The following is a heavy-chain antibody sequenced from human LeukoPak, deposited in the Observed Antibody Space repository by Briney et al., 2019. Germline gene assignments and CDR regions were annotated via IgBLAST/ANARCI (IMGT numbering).Heavy chain of an antibody. D-gene: IGHD3-16*01. J-gene: IGHJ4*02. Sequence: PGGSLRLSCTASGFSFGDYGMSWVRQAPGKGLEWVSGVNWSGGGTGYADSVTGRFTISRDNAKNSLYLQMNSLRAEDTALYYCARGGGGPLVWGTLGAFDYWGQGTLVTVSS. CDR3: ARGGGGPLVWGTLGAFDY. CDR2: VNWSGGGT. V-gene: IGHV3-20*04. CDR1: GFSFGDYG.